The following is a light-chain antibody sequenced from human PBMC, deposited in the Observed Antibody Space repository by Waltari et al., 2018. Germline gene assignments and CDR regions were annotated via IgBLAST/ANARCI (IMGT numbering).Light chain of an antibody. Sequence: EIVLTQSPATLSLSPGARATLSCRTSQSVSNYLAWYQQKPGQAPGLLIYDASNRATGIPARFSGGGSGTDFTLTISGREPKDVAVYYCQQRISWPLTFGGGTKVEIK. CDR1: QSVSNY. V-gene: IGKV3-11*01. CDR3: QQRISWPLT. CDR2: DAS. J-gene: IGKJ4*01.